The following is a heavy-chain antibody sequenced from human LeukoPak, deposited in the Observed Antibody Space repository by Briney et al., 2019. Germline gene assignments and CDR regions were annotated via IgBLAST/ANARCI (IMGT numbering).Heavy chain of an antibody. J-gene: IGHJ4*02. CDR3: AKDWFATTDY. CDR2: ITTDETT. CDR1: GFTFSVAW. Sequence: GRSLRLSCAASGFTFSVAWMHWLRQVPGKGLMCVSRITTDETTTYADSVRGRFSISRDNAKNTVYLQMNSLRVEDTAVYYCAKDWFATTDYWGQGILVTVSS. V-gene: IGHV3-74*01. D-gene: IGHD1/OR15-1a*01.